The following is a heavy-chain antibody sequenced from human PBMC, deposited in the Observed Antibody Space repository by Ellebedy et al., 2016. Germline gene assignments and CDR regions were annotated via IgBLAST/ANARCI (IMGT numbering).Heavy chain of an antibody. CDR2: IYPGDSDT. V-gene: IGHV5-51*01. Sequence: GGSLRLSXQGSGYSFANYWIGWVRQMPGKGLECLGFIYPGDSDTRYSPSFEGQVTMSADKSTSTAYLHLRSLKASDTAMYFCARHYHSTGYVPPGFDNWGQGTLVTVSS. CDR1: GYSFANYW. D-gene: IGHD3-22*01. J-gene: IGHJ4*02. CDR3: ARHYHSTGYVPPGFDN.